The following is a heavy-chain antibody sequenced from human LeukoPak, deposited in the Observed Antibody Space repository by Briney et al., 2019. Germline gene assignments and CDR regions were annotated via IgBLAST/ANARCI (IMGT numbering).Heavy chain of an antibody. V-gene: IGHV3-74*01. CDR3: AKLVATISD. Sequence: GGSLRLSCAASGFTFSSYYIHWVRQAPGKGLVWVSRIDSDGNITTYADSVKGRFTISRDNSKNTLYLQMDSLRAEDTAVYYCAKLVATISDWGQGTLVIVSS. J-gene: IGHJ4*02. CDR2: IDSDGNIT. D-gene: IGHD5-12*01. CDR1: GFTFSSYY.